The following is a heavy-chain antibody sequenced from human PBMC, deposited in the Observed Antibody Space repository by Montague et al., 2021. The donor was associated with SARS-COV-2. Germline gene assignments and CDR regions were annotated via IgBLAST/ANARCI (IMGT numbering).Heavy chain of an antibody. CDR1: GDSVSINRAA. CDR2: TYYRSKWYY. CDR3: ALAVAGRGGYDY. Sequence: CAISGDSVSINRAAWNWVRQSPSIDLEWLGMTYYRSKWYYEYAVSLKSRITINPDTSKNQFSLQVKSMTPEYTAVYYCALAVAGRGGYDYWGQGTLVTVSS. D-gene: IGHD6-19*01. V-gene: IGHV6-1*01. J-gene: IGHJ4*02.